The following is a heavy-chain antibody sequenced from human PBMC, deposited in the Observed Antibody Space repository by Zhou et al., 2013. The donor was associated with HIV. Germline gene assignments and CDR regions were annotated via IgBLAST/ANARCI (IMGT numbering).Heavy chain of an antibody. CDR3: ARDDGGXIDY. J-gene: IGHJ4*02. Sequence: QVQLQESGPGLVKPSETLSLTCTVSGGSINSYYWSWIRQPPGKGLEWIGYIYTSGSTNYNPSLKSRVTISIDTSKNQFSLKLSSVTAADTAVYYCARDDGGXIDYVGPGNPGHRLL. CDR1: GGSINSYY. CDR2: IYTSGST. V-gene: IGHV4-4*09. D-gene: IGHD3-16*01.